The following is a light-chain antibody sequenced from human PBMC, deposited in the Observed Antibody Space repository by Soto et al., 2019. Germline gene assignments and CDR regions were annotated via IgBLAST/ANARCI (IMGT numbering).Light chain of an antibody. CDR2: KAS. Sequence: DIQMTQSPSTLSASVGDRVTITCRASQIISNWLAWYQQKPGKAPKVLIYKASSLETGVPSRFSGSGSGTEFTLTISSLQPDDFATYCCQQSNSYPFTFGPGTKVNIK. J-gene: IGKJ3*01. CDR3: QQSNSYPFT. V-gene: IGKV1-5*03. CDR1: QIISNW.